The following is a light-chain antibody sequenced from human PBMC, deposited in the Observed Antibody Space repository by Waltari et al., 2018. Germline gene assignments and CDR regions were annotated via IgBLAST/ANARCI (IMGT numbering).Light chain of an antibody. CDR1: SSNIGRNS. CDR3: AAWDDSLNGNV. J-gene: IGLJ6*01. CDR2: GNN. Sequence: QSVLTQPPSASGTPGQRVTISCSGSSSNIGRNSVNWYQQRPGTAPKLLIYGNNQRPSGVPDRFSGSKSGTSASLAISGLQSEDEADYYCAAWDDSLNGNVFGSGTKVTVL. V-gene: IGLV1-44*01.